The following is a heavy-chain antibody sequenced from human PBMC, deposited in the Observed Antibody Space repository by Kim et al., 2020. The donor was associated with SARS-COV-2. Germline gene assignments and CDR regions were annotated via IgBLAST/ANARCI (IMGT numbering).Heavy chain of an antibody. CDR3: AKGSMQSGYSS. D-gene: IGHD3-22*01. Sequence: GGSLRLSCSASGFTFTTYAMTWVRQAPGKGLEWVSAINTGGGTTYYADSVKGRFSISRDNSKNTLYLQVSSLRAEDTAVYYCAKGSMQSGYSSWGQGTLVTVSS. CDR1: GFTFTTYA. CDR2: INTGGGTT. V-gene: IGHV3-23*01. J-gene: IGHJ5*01.